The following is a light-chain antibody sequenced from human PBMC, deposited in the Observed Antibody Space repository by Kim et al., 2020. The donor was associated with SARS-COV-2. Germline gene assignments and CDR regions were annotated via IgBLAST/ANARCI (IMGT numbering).Light chain of an antibody. J-gene: IGLJ2*01. Sequence: APGKTARITRGGNNIGSKSVHWYQQKPGQAPVLVIYYDSDRPSGIPEQFSGSNSGNTATLTISRVEAGDEADYYCQVWDSSSDPVVFGGGTQLTVL. CDR3: QVWDSSSDPVV. CDR1: NIGSKS. CDR2: YDS. V-gene: IGLV3-21*04.